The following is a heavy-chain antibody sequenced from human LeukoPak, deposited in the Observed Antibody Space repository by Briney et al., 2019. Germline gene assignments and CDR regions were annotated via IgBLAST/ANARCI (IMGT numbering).Heavy chain of an antibody. J-gene: IGHJ4*02. D-gene: IGHD5-12*01. CDR2: VYYSGST. V-gene: IGHV4-39*01. CDR3: ARLHVAAIRWVFDY. CDR1: GGSISSSSYY. Sequence: SETLSLTCTVSGGSISSSSYYCGWIRQPPGQGLELIGTVYYSGSTYYNPSLKSRVTISVDTSKNQLSLNLSSVTAADTAIYYCARLHVAAIRWVFDYWGQGTLVTVSS.